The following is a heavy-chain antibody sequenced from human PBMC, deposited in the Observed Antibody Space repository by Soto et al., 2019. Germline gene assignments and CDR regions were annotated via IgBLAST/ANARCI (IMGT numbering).Heavy chain of an antibody. J-gene: IGHJ3*01. CDR2: IYSGGST. CDR1: GFTVSSNY. CDR3: ARVGLGYYDILTGYYT. D-gene: IGHD3-9*01. V-gene: IGHV3-66*01. Sequence: GGSLRRSCAASGFTVSSNYMSWVRQAPGKGLEWVSVIYSGGSTYYADSVKGRFTISRDNSKNTLYLQMNSLRAEDTAVYYCARVGLGYYDILTGYYTWGQGTMVTVSS.